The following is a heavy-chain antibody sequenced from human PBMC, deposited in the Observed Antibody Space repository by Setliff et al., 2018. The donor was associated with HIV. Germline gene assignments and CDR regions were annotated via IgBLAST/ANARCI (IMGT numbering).Heavy chain of an antibody. CDR3: AKELAASGLGYFDS. Sequence: PGGSLRLSCAASGFTFTTYAMGWVRQAPGKGLEWVSFISGSGGSTYYADSVKGRFTISRDNSKNTVYLQMNSLRAEDTAEYYCAKELAASGLGYFDSWGRGILVTVSS. V-gene: IGHV3-23*01. CDR1: GFTFTTYA. CDR2: ISGSGGST. J-gene: IGHJ4*02. D-gene: IGHD3-22*01.